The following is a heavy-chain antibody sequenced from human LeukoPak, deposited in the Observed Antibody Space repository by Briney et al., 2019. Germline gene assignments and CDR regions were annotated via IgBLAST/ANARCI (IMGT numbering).Heavy chain of an antibody. V-gene: IGHV4-61*01. CDR1: GGAISSSSSY. J-gene: IGHJ4*02. Sequence: PSETLSLTCTVSGGAISSSSSYWSWIRPPPGKGLEWIGIIYSRGPTNYNPSLTSRATISVDTSKNQFSLKLSAVTAADTAVYYCAREPAMVRGVISHFDYWGQGTLVTVSS. CDR3: AREPAMVRGVISHFDY. D-gene: IGHD3-10*01. CDR2: IYSRGPT.